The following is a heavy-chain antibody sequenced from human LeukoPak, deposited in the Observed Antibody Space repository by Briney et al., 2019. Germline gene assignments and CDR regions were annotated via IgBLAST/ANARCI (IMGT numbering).Heavy chain of an antibody. CDR3: ARDTVGRTDY. V-gene: IGHV4-31*03. CDR2: IYYSGST. Sequence: PSGTLSLTCTVSGGSISSGGYYWSWIRQHPGKGLEWIGYIYYSGSTYYNPSLKSRVTISVDTSKNQFSLKLSSVTAADTAVYYCARDTVGRTDYWGQGTLVTVSS. J-gene: IGHJ4*02. D-gene: IGHD1-26*01. CDR1: GGSISSGGYY.